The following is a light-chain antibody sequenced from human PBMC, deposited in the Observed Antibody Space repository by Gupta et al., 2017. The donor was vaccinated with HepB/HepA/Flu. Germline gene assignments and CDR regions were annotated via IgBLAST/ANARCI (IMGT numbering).Light chain of an antibody. V-gene: IGKV1-5*03. CDR2: KAS. CDR3: QQENNSLFT. CDR1: QSISTW. J-gene: IGKJ3*01. Sequence: DIQMTQSPSTLSASVGDRVTITCRASQSISTWLAWYQQKPGKAPKLLIYKASSLESGVPSMFSGSGSGTEFTLTISSLQPDDFATYYCQQENNSLFTFGHGTKVDI.